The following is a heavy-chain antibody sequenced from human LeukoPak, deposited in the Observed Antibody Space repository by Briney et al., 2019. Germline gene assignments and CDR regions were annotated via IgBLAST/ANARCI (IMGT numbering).Heavy chain of an antibody. CDR2: IKDDGSEK. CDR1: GFNFGKHW. V-gene: IGHV3-7*01. D-gene: IGHD2-21*02. Sequence: GGSLRLSCVASGFNFGKHWMSWARQAPGKGLEWVANIKDDGSEKNYVDSVKGRFTISRDNAQNSMYLQMNSLRVEDTAVYYCTSWGDTTAEYFQRWGQGTLVTVSS. CDR3: TSWGDTTAEYFQR. J-gene: IGHJ1*01.